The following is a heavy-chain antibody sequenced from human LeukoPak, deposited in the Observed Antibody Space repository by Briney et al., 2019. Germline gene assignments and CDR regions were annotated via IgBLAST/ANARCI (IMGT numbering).Heavy chain of an antibody. V-gene: IGHV3-23*01. CDR3: ARDYTATGAMDV. CDR1: GFTFSSYA. D-gene: IGHD2-21*02. CDR2: ISDSGGST. J-gene: IGHJ6*02. Sequence: PGGSLRLPCTASGFTFSSYAMSWVRQAPGKGLEWVSVISDSGGSTYYADSVKGRFTISRDNAKNSLFLQMNSLRAEDTALYYCARDYTATGAMDVWGQGTTVTVS.